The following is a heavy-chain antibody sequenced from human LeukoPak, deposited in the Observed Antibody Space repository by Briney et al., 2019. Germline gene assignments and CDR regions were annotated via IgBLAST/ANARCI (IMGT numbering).Heavy chain of an antibody. CDR2: ISESGGGT. CDR3: GKGLVTAIDY. Sequence: QPGGPLRLSCAASGFTFSSYALTWVRQAPGKGLEWVSSISESGGGTYYADSARGRFTISRDNSKNTVDLQMNSLRAEDTAVYYCGKGLVTAIDYWGQGTLVSVSS. V-gene: IGHV3-23*01. J-gene: IGHJ4*02. CDR1: GFTFSSYA. D-gene: IGHD2-21*02.